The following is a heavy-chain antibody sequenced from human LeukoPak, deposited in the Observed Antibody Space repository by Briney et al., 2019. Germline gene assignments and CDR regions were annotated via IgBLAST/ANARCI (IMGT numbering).Heavy chain of an antibody. CDR2: ISAYNGNT. CDR3: ARDGGYYDSSGYPHFDY. Sequence: ASVKVSSKASGYTFTSYGISWVRQAPGQGLEWMGWISAYNGNTNYAQELQGRVTMTTDTSTSTAYMELRSLRSDDTAVYYCARDGGYYDSSGYPHFDYWGQGTLVTVSS. V-gene: IGHV1-18*01. CDR1: GYTFTSYG. D-gene: IGHD3-22*01. J-gene: IGHJ4*02.